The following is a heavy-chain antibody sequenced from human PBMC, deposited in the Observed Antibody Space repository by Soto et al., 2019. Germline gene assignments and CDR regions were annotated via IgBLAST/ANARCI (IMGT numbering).Heavy chain of an antibody. CDR1: GYTFTSYY. D-gene: IGHD3-22*01. CDR3: ARDTGIYDTSGID. V-gene: IGHV1-46*01. Sequence: ASVKVSCKASGYTFTSYYMNWVRQAPGQGLEWLGIINPSGGYTTYAQRFLGRVTMTTDTSTSTAYMELRSLRSDDTAVYYCARDTGIYDTSGIDWGQGTLVTVSS. CDR2: INPSGGYT. J-gene: IGHJ4*02.